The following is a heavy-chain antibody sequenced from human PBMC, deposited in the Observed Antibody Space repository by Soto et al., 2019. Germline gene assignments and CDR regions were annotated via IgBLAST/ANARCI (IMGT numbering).Heavy chain of an antibody. D-gene: IGHD6-19*01. J-gene: IGHJ6*02. Sequence: GASVKVSCKASGYTFTSYGISWVRQAPGQGLEWMGWRSAYNGNTNYAQKLQGRVTMTTDTSTSTAYMELRSLRSDDTAVYYCATASGWDPYYGMDVWGQGTTVTVSS. V-gene: IGHV1-18*01. CDR1: GYTFTSYG. CDR3: ATASGWDPYYGMDV. CDR2: RSAYNGNT.